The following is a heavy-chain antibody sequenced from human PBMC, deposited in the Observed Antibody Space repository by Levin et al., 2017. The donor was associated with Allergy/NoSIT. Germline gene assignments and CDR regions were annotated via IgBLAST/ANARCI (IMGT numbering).Heavy chain of an antibody. CDR3: ARGKNSVFLNN. D-gene: IGHD5/OR15-5a*01. CDR2: IRYNDST. Sequence: SETLSLTCTVSGPVSGVSVSSDDYYWSWIRQHPGKGLQWIGYIRYNDSTHYNPSLTRRVTISRDTSENHFSVQLSPLTAADTAVDYWARGKNSVFLNNWGQGILVTVSS. J-gene: IGHJ4*02. V-gene: IGHV4-31*03. CDR1: GVSVSSDDYY.